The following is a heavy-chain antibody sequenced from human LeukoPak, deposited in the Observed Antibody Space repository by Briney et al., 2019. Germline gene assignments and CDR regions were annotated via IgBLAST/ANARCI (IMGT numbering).Heavy chain of an antibody. CDR2: IFTSGST. D-gene: IGHD2-21*01. CDR1: GGSISSYN. J-gene: IGHJ6*03. V-gene: IGHV4-4*09. CDR3: ASLSIGPRPYYYYYMDV. Sequence: SETLSLTCTVSGGSISSYNWGWIRQPPGKGLEWIGNIFTSGSTNYNPNYNPSVKSRVTISVDTSKNQFSLKLSSVTAADTAVYYRASLSIGPRPYYYYYMDVWGKGTTVTVSS.